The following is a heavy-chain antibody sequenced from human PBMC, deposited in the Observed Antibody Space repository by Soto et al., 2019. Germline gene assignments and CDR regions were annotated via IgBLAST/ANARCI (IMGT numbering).Heavy chain of an antibody. CDR1: GGSISSGGYY. CDR3: ARAQYSSSWGGDDY. D-gene: IGHD6-6*01. CDR2: IYYSGST. J-gene: IGHJ4*02. V-gene: IGHV4-31*03. Sequence: QVQLQESGPGLVKPSQTLSLTCTVSGGSISSGGYYWSWIRQHPGKGLEWIGYIYYSGSTYYNPSLKSRVTRAVDTSKNQCSLKLISVTAADTAVYYCARAQYSSSWGGDDYWGQGTLVTVSS.